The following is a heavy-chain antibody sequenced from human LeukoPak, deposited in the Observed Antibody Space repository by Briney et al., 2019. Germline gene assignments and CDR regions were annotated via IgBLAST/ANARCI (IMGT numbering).Heavy chain of an antibody. J-gene: IGHJ4*01. CDR2: INPNSGGT. D-gene: IGHD1-26*01. CDR1: GYTFTDYY. V-gene: IGHV1-2*02. CDR3: TRALGSDD. Sequence: ASVKVSCKASGYTFTDYYMNWLGQAPGQGLEWMGWINPNSGGTNNAQKFQGRVTITRDTTTSTAYIELSSRYSDATATYYCTRALGSDDWGHGTLVTVCS.